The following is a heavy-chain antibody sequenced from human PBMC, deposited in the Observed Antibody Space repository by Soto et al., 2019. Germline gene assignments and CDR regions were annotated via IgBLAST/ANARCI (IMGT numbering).Heavy chain of an antibody. V-gene: IGHV3-33*01. CDR3: ARAGGAAADHDAFDL. J-gene: IGHJ3*01. D-gene: IGHD6-13*01. Sequence: QVQLVESGGGVVQPGRSLRLSCAASGFTFSSYGMHWVRQAPGKGLEWVAVIGYDGSNKYYADSVKGRFTISRDNSKNTRYLQMNSLRAEDTAVYYCARAGGAAADHDAFDLWGQGTMVTVSS. CDR1: GFTFSSYG. CDR2: IGYDGSNK.